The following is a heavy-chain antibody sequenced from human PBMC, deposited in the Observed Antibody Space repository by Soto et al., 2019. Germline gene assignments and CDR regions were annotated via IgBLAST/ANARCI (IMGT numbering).Heavy chain of an antibody. CDR3: ARGFFDSSGPGVAFDI. J-gene: IGHJ3*02. Sequence: PSETLSLTCRVSGCSISDFYWGWIRQPPGRGLEWVAYMYYSGSTKSNPSLKSRVNISVDMSKKEFSLKLSSVTAADTAAYHCARGFFDSSGPGVAFDIWGPGTMVTVSS. V-gene: IGHV4-59*01. D-gene: IGHD3-22*01. CDR2: MYYSGST. CDR1: GCSISDFY.